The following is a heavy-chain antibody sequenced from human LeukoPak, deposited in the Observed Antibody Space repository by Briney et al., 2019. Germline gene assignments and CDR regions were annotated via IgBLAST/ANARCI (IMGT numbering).Heavy chain of an antibody. CDR2: IYPGDSDT. Sequence: WIRQPPGKGLEWMGIIYPGDSDTRYSPSFQGQVTISADKSISTAYLQWSSLKASDTAMYYCARRHCSSTSCFYFDYWGQGTLVTVSS. J-gene: IGHJ4*02. CDR3: ARRHCSSTSCFYFDY. D-gene: IGHD2-2*01. V-gene: IGHV5-51*01.